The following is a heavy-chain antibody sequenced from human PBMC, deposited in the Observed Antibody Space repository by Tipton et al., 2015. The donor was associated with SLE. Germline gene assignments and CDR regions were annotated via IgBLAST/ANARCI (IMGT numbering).Heavy chain of an antibody. V-gene: IGHV3-21*01. J-gene: IGHJ4*02. CDR1: GFSFNRYT. D-gene: IGHD6-19*01. CDR3: ARTTDGPGIAVSALDY. Sequence: SLRLSCAASGFSFNRYTMNWVSQAPGKGLEWVSSISTSSSYIYYADSLKGRFTISRYNAKNSLYLQMDSLRAEDTAVYYCARTTDGPGIAVSALDYWGQGTLVTVSS. CDR2: ISTSSSYI.